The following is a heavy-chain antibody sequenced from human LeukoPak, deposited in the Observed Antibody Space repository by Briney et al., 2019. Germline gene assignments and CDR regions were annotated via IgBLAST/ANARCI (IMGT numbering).Heavy chain of an antibody. CDR1: GGSISSYY. J-gene: IGHJ5*02. D-gene: IGHD2/OR15-2a*01. Sequence: SSETLSLTCTVSGGSISSYYWSWIRQPPGKGLEWIGYMYYSGSTNYNPSLKSRVTISLDTSKNKFSLKLSSVTAADTAVYDCARNIGWFDPWGQGTLVTVSS. CDR2: MYYSGST. V-gene: IGHV4-59*01. CDR3: ARNIGWFDP.